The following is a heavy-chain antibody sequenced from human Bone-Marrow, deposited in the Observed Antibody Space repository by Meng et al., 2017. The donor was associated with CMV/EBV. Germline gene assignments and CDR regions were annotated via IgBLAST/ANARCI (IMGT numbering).Heavy chain of an antibody. CDR2: IIPIFGTA. J-gene: IGHJ3*02. CDR1: GGTFSSDA. Sequence: QLGRSGAEVKKPGSSVKVSCKASGGTFSSDAISWGRQAPGQGLEWMGGIIPIFGTANYAQKFQGRVTITADESTSTAYMELSSLRSEDTAVYYCARGYYDSSGYYYDYDAFDIWGQGTMVTVSS. CDR3: ARGYYDSSGYYYDYDAFDI. V-gene: IGHV1-69*01. D-gene: IGHD3-22*01.